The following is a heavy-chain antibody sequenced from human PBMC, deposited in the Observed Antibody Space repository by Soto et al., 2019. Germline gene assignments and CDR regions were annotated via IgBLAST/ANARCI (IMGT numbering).Heavy chain of an antibody. CDR2: ISYDGSNK. CDR1: GFTFSSYG. V-gene: IGHV3-30*18. J-gene: IGHJ5*02. D-gene: IGHD1-1*01. Sequence: GGSLRLSCAASGFTFSSYGMHWVRQAPGKGLEWVAVISYDGSNKYYADSVKGRFTISRDNSKNTLYLQMNSLRAEDTAVYYCAKGRATGTTVIWFDPWGQGTLVTVSS. CDR3: AKGRATGTTVIWFDP.